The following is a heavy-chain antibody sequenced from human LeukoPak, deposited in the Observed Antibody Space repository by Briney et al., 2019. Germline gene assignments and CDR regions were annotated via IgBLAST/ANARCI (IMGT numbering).Heavy chain of an antibody. CDR3: AKDYYDSGGYPSHFDY. CDR1: GISVSNDY. CDR2: IYADGYT. D-gene: IGHD3-22*01. V-gene: IGHV3-53*05. J-gene: IGHJ4*02. Sequence: GGSLRLSCAASGISVSNDYMSWVRQAPGKGLEWVSAIYADGYTRDAASVKGRFSISRDNSKNTLYLQMNNLRTEDTAVYYCAKDYYDSGGYPSHFDYWGQGTLVTVSS.